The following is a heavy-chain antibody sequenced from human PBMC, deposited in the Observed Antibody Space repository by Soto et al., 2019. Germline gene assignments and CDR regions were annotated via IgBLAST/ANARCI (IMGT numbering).Heavy chain of an antibody. CDR3: AREKAVDY. CDR1: GFTFSSYS. V-gene: IGHV3-48*01. J-gene: IGHJ4*02. CDR2: ISSTSSTI. Sequence: PGGSLRLSCAASGFTFSSYSMNWVRQAPGKGLEWVSYISSTSSTIYYADSVKGRFTISRDNAKNSLYLQMNSLRAEDTAIYYCAREKAVDYWGRGTLVTVSS.